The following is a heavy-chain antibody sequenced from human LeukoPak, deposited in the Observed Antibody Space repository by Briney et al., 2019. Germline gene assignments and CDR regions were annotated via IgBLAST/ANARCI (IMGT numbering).Heavy chain of an antibody. J-gene: IGHJ6*04. CDR2: INWNGDST. D-gene: IGHD3-10*02. Sequence: GGSLRLSCAVSGFTFDDYGMSWVRQAPGKGLEWVSGINWNGDSTGYGDSVKGRFTISRDNAKNSLYLQMNSLRAEDTAVYYCAELGITMIGGVWGKGTTVTISS. CDR3: AELGITMIGGV. V-gene: IGHV3-20*04. CDR1: GFTFDDYG.